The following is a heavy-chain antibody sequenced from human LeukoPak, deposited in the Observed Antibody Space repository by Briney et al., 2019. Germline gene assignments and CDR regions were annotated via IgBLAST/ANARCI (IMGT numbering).Heavy chain of an antibody. CDR2: IYWNGRST. J-gene: IGHJ4*02. CDR3: ASWRWELLRGLDY. CDR1: GFTLDDYG. D-gene: IGHD1-26*01. Sequence: PGGSLRLSCAAWGFTLDDYGMSGVRDARGKGGEGVSGIYWNGRSTGYADSVKGRFTISRDNAKTSLYLQMNSLRAEDTALYYCASWRWELLRGLDYWGQGTLVTVSS. V-gene: IGHV3-20*04.